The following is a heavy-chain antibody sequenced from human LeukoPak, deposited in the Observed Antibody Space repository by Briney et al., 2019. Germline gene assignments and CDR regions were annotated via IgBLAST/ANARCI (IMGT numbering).Heavy chain of an antibody. CDR2: IYTSGST. CDR3: ARDRYYYGSGSRRVRYYYMDV. CDR1: GGSISSGSYY. J-gene: IGHJ6*03. Sequence: PSETLSLTCTVSGGSISSGSYYWSWIRQPAGKGLKWIGRIYTSGSTNYNPSLKSRVTISVDTSKNQFSLKLSSVTAADTAVYYCARDRYYYGSGSRRVRYYYMDVWGQGTLVTVSS. D-gene: IGHD3-10*01. V-gene: IGHV4-61*02.